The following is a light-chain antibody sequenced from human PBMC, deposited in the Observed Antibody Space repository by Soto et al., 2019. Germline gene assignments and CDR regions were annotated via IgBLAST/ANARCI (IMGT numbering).Light chain of an antibody. Sequence: EIVLTQSPATLSLSPGERATITCRASQSVSSYLAWYQQKPGQAPRLLIYYASNMATGIPSRFSGSGSGTDFTLTISSLEPDDFATYYCQQCSSCWTFGQGTKLEIK. CDR2: YAS. CDR1: QSVSSY. V-gene: IGKV3-11*01. CDR3: QQCSSCWT. J-gene: IGKJ1*01.